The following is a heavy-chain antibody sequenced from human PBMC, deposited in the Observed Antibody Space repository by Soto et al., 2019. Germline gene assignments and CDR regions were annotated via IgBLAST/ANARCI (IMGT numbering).Heavy chain of an antibody. D-gene: IGHD5-18*01. J-gene: IGHJ4*02. CDR2: ISWDGGST. CDR3: AKDIGDSYGYFDY. V-gene: IGHV3-43*01. Sequence: EVQLVESGGVVVQPGGSLRLSCAASGFTFDDYTMQWVRQAPGKGLEWVYLISWDGGSTYYADSVKRLFTITRDNSKNSLYLQMNSLRTEDTALNYCAKDIGDSYGYFDYSGQGTLVAVAS. CDR1: GFTFDDYT.